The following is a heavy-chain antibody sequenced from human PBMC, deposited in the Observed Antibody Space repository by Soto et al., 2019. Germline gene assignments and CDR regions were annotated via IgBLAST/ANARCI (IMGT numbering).Heavy chain of an antibody. Sequence: PSETLSLACAVYGGSFSGYYWSGIRQPPGKGLEWIGEINHSGSTNYNPSLKSRVTISVDTSKNQYSLKLSSVTAADTAVYYCARNTIPHPHYWGQGTLVTVSS. CDR3: ARNTIPHPHY. J-gene: IGHJ4*02. D-gene: IGHD1-1*01. CDR1: GGSFSGYY. V-gene: IGHV4-34*01. CDR2: INHSGST.